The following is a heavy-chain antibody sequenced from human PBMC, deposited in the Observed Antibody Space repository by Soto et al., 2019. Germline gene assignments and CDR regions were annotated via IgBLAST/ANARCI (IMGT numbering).Heavy chain of an antibody. CDR2: IIPIFGTA. Sequence: ASVKVSCKASGGTFSSYAISWVRQAPGQGLEWIGGIIPIFGTANYAQKFQGRVTITADESTSTAYMELSSLRSEDTAVYYCARARVVAFTLFDPWGQGTLVTVSS. J-gene: IGHJ5*02. V-gene: IGHV1-69*13. CDR3: ARARVVAFTLFDP. CDR1: GGTFSSYA. D-gene: IGHD2-15*01.